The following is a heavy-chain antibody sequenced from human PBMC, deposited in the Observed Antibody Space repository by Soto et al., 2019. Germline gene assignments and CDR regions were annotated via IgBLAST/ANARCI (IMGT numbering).Heavy chain of an antibody. Sequence: EVQLLESGGGLVQPGGSLRLSCAASGXTLXTYVMTWVRQAPGKGLEWVSAISGSGGSTNYADPVKGRFTISRDNTKNTLYLQMNSLRVEDTAVYYCAKDRKGSYCSGGTCYSFDYWGQGTLVTVPS. CDR1: GXTLXTYV. J-gene: IGHJ4*02. CDR2: ISGSGGST. V-gene: IGHV3-23*01. D-gene: IGHD2-15*01. CDR3: AKDRKGSYCSGGTCYSFDY.